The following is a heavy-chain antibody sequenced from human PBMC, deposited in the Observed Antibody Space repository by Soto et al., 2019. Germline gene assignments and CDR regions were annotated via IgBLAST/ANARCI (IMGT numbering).Heavy chain of an antibody. CDR1: GGSFSGYY. V-gene: IGHV4-34*01. Sequence: QVQLQQWGAGLLKPSETLSLTCAVYGGSFSGYYWSWIRQPPGKGLEWIGEINHSGSTNYNPSLKSRVTISVDTSKNQFALKLSSVTAADTAVYYCARNPPYYYGSGSYYRGPPGDYWGQGTLVTVSS. CDR2: INHSGST. J-gene: IGHJ4*02. CDR3: ARNPPYYYGSGSYYRGPPGDY. D-gene: IGHD3-10*01.